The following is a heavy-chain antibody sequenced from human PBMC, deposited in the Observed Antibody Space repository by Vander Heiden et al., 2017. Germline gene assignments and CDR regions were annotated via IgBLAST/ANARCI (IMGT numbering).Heavy chain of an antibody. CDR1: GGSISSGGYS. D-gene: IGHD2-21*02. V-gene: IGHV4-30-2*01. Sequence: QLQLQESGSGLVKPSQTLSLTCAVSGGSISSGGYSWSWIRQPPGKGLEWIGYIYHSGSTYYNTSLKRRVTISVDRSKNQFSLKLSSVTAAETAVYYCARGDRGRHSVVVTGAFDIWGQGTMVTVSS. CDR3: ARGDRGRHSVVVTGAFDI. CDR2: IYHSGST. J-gene: IGHJ3*02.